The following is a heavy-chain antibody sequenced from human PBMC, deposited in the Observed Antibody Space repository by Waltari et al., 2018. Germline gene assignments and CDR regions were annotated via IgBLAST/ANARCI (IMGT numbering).Heavy chain of an antibody. J-gene: IGHJ4*02. Sequence: EVQLVQSGAEVKKPGESLKISCKGSGYSFTSYWIGWVRQMPGKGLEWMGIIYPGDSDTRYSPSFQGQVTISADKSISTAYLQWSSLKASDTAMYYCASLAYCGGDCYLGDYYFDYWGQGTLVTVSS. CDR2: IYPGDSDT. CDR1: GYSFTSYW. V-gene: IGHV5-51*01. D-gene: IGHD2-21*01. CDR3: ASLAYCGGDCYLGDYYFDY.